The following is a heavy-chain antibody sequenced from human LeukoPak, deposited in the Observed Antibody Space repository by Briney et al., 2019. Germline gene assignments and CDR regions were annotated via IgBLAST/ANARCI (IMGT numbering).Heavy chain of an antibody. V-gene: IGHV3-20*04. J-gene: IGHJ4*02. CDR3: ARANGYCSGGSCYYFDY. Sequence: PGGSLRLSCAASGFTFDDYGMSWVRQAPGKGLEWVSSINWNGGSTGYADSVKGRFTISRDNAKNSLYLQMNSLRAEDTALYYCARANGYCSGGSCYYFDYWGQGTLVTVSS. D-gene: IGHD2-15*01. CDR1: GFTFDDYG. CDR2: INWNGGST.